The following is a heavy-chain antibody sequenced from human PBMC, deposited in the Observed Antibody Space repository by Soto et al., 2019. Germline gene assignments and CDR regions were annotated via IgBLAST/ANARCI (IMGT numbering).Heavy chain of an antibody. D-gene: IGHD5-18*01. CDR3: ASSTRGYSYGLSWDFDY. J-gene: IGHJ4*02. Sequence: GGSLRLSCAASGFTFSSYAMSWVRQAPGKGLEWVSAISGSGGSTYYADSVKGRFTISRDNSKNTLYLQMNSLRAEDTAVYYCASSTRGYSYGLSWDFDYWGQGTLVTVSS. CDR2: ISGSGGST. CDR1: GFTFSSYA. V-gene: IGHV3-23*01.